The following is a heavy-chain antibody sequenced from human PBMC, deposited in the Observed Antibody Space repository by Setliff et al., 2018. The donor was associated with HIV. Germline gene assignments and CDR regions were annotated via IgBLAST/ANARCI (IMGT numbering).Heavy chain of an antibody. CDR2: IIPILGIA. J-gene: IGHJ5*02. V-gene: IGHV1-69*10. D-gene: IGHD2-15*01. CDR1: GGTFTSYV. Sequence: ASVKVSCKASGGTFTSYVISWVRQAPGQGLEWMGGIIPILGIASYSQKFQGRVTITTDESTSTAYMELSSLRSEDTAVYYCALPYCSGGNCWSSASLPPAGWFDPWGQGTLVTVSS. CDR3: ALPYCSGGNCWSSASLPPAGWFDP.